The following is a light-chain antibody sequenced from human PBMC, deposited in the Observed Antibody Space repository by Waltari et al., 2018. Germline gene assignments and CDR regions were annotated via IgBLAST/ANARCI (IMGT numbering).Light chain of an antibody. CDR3: QYYDSSPLWT. Sequence: EIVLKQSTGTLSLSPGERATLSCRASQSIDSTYLALYQQKPGQPPRLLIYGASNRATGISDRFSGSVSGTDFTLTISRLDPEDFAVYYCQYYDSSPLWTFGQGTKVEIK. CDR1: QSIDSTY. CDR2: GAS. V-gene: IGKV3-20*01. J-gene: IGKJ1*01.